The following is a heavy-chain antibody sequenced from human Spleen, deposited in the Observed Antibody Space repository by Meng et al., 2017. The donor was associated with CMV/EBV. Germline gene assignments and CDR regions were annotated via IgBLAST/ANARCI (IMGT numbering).Heavy chain of an antibody. V-gene: IGHV1-18*01. CDR2: ISAYNGNT. CDR1: GYTFTSYG. D-gene: IGHD2-2*01. CDR3: ARGLGVFVVVPAAMDV. Sequence: ASVKVSCKASGYTFTSYGISWVRQAPGQGLEWMGWISAYNGNTNYAQKLQGRVTMTTDTSTSTAYMELRSLRCDATAVYYCARGLGVFVVVPAAMDVWGQGTTVTVSS. J-gene: IGHJ6*02.